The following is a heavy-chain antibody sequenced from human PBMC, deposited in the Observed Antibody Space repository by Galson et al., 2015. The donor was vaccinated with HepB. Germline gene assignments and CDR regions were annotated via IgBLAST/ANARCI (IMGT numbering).Heavy chain of an antibody. CDR2: IYYTGCA. J-gene: IGHJ6*02. Sequence: ETLSLTCTVSGGSVNTGTYYWSWIRQSPGKGLEWIGYIYYTGCAYYNPSLKTPATLSVDTSRNQFYLELRSLTAADTAVYFCSRGPAVRSDYEGAVSHAMDVWDQVTTVIVSS. CDR3: SRGPAVRSDYEGAVSHAMDV. D-gene: IGHD4/OR15-4a*01. V-gene: IGHV4-61*01. CDR1: GGSVNTGTYY.